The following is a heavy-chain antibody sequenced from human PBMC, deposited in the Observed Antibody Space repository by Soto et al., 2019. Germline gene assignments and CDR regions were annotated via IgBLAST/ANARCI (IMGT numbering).Heavy chain of an antibody. CDR1: GFTFSLYS. V-gene: IGHV3-48*02. J-gene: IGHJ6*02. D-gene: IGHD3-10*01. CDR3: ARAVTWGLDV. Sequence: EVQLVESGGGLVQPGGSLRLSCAASGFTFSLYSMRWVSQAPGKGLEWVSYISRSSTGIHYADSVKGRFTISRDDATNSMHLQMNTLRDGDTAVYYCARAVTWGLDVWGQGTTVSISS. CDR2: ISRSSTGI.